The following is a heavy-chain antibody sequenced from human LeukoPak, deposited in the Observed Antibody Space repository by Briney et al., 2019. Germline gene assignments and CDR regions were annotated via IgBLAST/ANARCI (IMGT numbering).Heavy chain of an antibody. V-gene: IGHV4-59*01. CDR3: ARDYDSSGHSLV. J-gene: IGHJ4*02. CDR1: GGSISSYY. Sequence: SETLSLTCTVSGGSISSYYWSWIRQPPGKGLEWIGYIYYSGSTNYNPSLKSRVTISVDTSKNQFSLKLSSVTAADTAVYYCARDYDSSGHSLVWGQGTLVTVSS. D-gene: IGHD3-22*01. CDR2: IYYSGST.